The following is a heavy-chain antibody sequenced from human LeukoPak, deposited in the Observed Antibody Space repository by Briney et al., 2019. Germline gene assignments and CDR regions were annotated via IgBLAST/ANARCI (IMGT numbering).Heavy chain of an antibody. V-gene: IGHV3-48*04. CDR3: ARDHNYAFDN. CDR2: IGISSGNT. Sequence: GSLRLSCTASGFPFSDYSMNWVRQAPGKGLEWISYIGISSGNTKYADSVKGRFTISADNARNSLYLQMNSLRVEDTAVYYCARDHNYAFDNWGQGTLVSVSS. J-gene: IGHJ4*02. CDR1: GFPFSDYS. D-gene: IGHD1-1*01.